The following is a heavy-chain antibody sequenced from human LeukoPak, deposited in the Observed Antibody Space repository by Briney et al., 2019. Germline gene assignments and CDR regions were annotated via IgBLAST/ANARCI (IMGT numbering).Heavy chain of an antibody. CDR3: ARDLYGSGSYSHRD. CDR2: IYYSGST. D-gene: IGHD3-10*01. CDR1: GGSVSSGSYY. J-gene: IGHJ4*02. Sequence: PSETLSLTCTVSGGSVSSGSYYWSWIRQPPGKGLEWIGYIYYSGSTNYNPSLKSRVTISVDTSKNQFSPKLSSVTAADTAVYYCARDLYGSGSYSHRDWGQGTLVTVSS. V-gene: IGHV4-61*01.